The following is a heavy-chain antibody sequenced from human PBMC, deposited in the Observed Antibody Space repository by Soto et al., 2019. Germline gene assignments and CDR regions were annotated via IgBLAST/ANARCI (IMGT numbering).Heavy chain of an antibody. CDR3: ATSYGSGYRAFDY. CDR2: IIPRSAKS. V-gene: IGHV1-69*06. D-gene: IGHD3-10*01. CDR1: GDTFSTYS. J-gene: IGHJ4*02. Sequence: SVKVSCKASGDTFSTYSITWMRQAPGRGLEWVGGIIPRSAKSNYAQKFQGRVTMTADKSTSTAYMELRSLRSEDTAMYYCATSYGSGYRAFDYWGQGALVTVS.